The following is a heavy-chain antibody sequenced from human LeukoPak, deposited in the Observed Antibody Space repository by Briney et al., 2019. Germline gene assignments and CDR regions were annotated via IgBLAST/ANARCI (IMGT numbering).Heavy chain of an antibody. Sequence: GASVKVSCKASGYTFTGYYMHWVRQAPGQGLEWMGIINPSGGSTSYAQKFQGRVTMTRDTSTSTVYMELSSLRSEDTAVYYCARVGDNSGSTLGRYFDYWGQGTLVTVSS. J-gene: IGHJ4*02. V-gene: IGHV1-46*01. CDR2: INPSGGST. D-gene: IGHD1-26*01. CDR1: GYTFTGYY. CDR3: ARVGDNSGSTLGRYFDY.